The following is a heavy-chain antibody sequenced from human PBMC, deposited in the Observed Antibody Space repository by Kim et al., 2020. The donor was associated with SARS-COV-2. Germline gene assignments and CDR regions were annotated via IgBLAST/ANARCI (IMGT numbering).Heavy chain of an antibody. J-gene: IGHJ5*02. D-gene: IGHD6-13*01. V-gene: IGHV3-23*01. CDR3: ARRPGTAAAGTAHFDP. Sequence: GGYLRLSCAASGFSFGIYAMSWVRQAPGKGLEWVSTIGGLDGGIFHADSVKGRFTISRDNSKNTLYLQMTNLKTEDTATYYCARRPGTAAAGTAHFDPWGQGTLVTVSS. CDR1: GFSFGIYA. CDR2: IGGLDGGI.